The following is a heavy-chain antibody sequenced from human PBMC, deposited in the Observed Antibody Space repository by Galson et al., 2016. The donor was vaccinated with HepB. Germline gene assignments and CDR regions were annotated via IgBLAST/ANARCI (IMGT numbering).Heavy chain of an antibody. CDR1: GFAVSSDY. Sequence: SLRLSCAVSGFAVSSDYMSWVRQAPGKELEWVAVIYRGGDTYYADTVKGRFTISRDNSKNTLYLQMSSLRTEDTAVYFCARDPGLRNGMGGWGKGTTVTVSS. V-gene: IGHV3-66*02. D-gene: IGHD4-17*01. J-gene: IGHJ6*04. CDR2: IYRGGDT. CDR3: ARDPGLRNGMGG.